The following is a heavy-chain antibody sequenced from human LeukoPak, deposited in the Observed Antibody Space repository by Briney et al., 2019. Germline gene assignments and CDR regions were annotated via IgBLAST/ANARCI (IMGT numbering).Heavy chain of an antibody. CDR3: ARSRSYYDSSGYYFFDY. J-gene: IGHJ4*02. CDR1: GGSFSGYY. CDR2: INHSGST. D-gene: IGHD3-22*01. V-gene: IGHV4-34*01. Sequence: SETLSLTCAVYGGSFSGYYWSWLRQPPGKGLEWIGEINHSGSTNYNPSLKSRVTISVDTSKNQFSLKLSSVTAADTAVYYCARSRSYYDSSGYYFFDYWGQGTLVTVSS.